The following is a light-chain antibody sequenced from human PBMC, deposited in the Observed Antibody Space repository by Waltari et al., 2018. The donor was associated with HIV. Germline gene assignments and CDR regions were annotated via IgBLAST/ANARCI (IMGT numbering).Light chain of an antibody. CDR2: EVS. V-gene: IGLV2-14*01. Sequence: QSALTQPASVSGSPGQSTPISCTGTSSDVGGYNNVSWYQQHPGKAPKLMIYEVSNRPSGVSNRFSGSKSGNTASLTISGLQAEDEADYYCSSYTSSSTRVFGTGTKVTVL. J-gene: IGLJ1*01. CDR3: SSYTSSSTRV. CDR1: SSDVGGYNN.